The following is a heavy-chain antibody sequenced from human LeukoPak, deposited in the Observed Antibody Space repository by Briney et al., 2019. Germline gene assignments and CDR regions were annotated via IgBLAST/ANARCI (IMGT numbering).Heavy chain of an antibody. V-gene: IGHV4-61*02. CDR3: ARAEYSSSSVYFDY. J-gene: IGHJ4*02. CDR1: GGSISSGSYY. CDR2: IYTSGST. D-gene: IGHD6-6*01. Sequence: SQTLSLTCTVSGGSISSGSYYWSWIRQPAGKGLEWIGRIYTSGSTNYNPSLKSRVTISVDTSKNQFSLKLSSVTAADTAVYYCARAEYSSSSVYFDYWGQGTLVTVSS.